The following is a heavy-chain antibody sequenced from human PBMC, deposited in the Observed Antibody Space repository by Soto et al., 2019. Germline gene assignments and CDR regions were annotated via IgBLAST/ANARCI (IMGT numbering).Heavy chain of an antibody. D-gene: IGHD2-15*01. J-gene: IGHJ3*02. Sequence: GGSLRLSCAASGFTFSSYAMSWVRQAPGKGLEWVSAISGSSGSTYYADSVKGRFTISRDNAKNTLYLQMNSLRAEDTAVYFCARDPYCSGGSCYHDAFDIWGQGTMVTVSS. CDR3: ARDPYCSGGSCYHDAFDI. CDR1: GFTFSSYA. V-gene: IGHV3-23*01. CDR2: ISGSSGST.